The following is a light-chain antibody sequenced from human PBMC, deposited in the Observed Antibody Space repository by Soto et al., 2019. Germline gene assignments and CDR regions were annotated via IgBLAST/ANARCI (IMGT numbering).Light chain of an antibody. V-gene: IGKV4-1*01. J-gene: IGKJ2*01. Sequence: DLVMTQSPDSLAVSLGERATINCKSSQSVLYGPNNQSYLVWYQQKPGQPPKLLIYCASTRESGVPDRFSGSGSGTDFTLSISTLQDEDVAVYYCQQSYSAPYPFGQGTKLEIK. CDR1: QSVLYGPNNQSY. CDR3: QQSYSAPYP. CDR2: CAS.